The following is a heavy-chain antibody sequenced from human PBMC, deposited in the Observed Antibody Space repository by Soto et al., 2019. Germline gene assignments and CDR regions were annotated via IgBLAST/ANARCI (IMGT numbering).Heavy chain of an antibody. CDR2: IRNKANSYTA. CDR3: VRAGTRYQLDQ. Sequence: GGSLRLSCAASGFTFSDHYMDWVRQASGKGLEWVGRIRNKANSYTAEYAASVKGRFTISRDDSKNSLYLQMNSLIIEDTALYYYVRAGTRYQLDQWGQGTQVTVSS. J-gene: IGHJ4*02. D-gene: IGHD3-16*02. V-gene: IGHV3-72*01. CDR1: GFTFSDHY.